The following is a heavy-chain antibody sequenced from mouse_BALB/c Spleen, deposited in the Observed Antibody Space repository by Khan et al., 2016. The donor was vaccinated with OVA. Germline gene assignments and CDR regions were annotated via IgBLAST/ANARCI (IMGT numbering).Heavy chain of an antibody. D-gene: IGHD1-1*01. V-gene: IGHV5-9-3*01. CDR1: GFTFSSYA. CDR2: ISGGGNYT. CDR3: TRPHIATVVVTSYWFLDV. Sequence: EVELVESGGGLVKPGGSLKLSCTASGFTFSSYAMSWVRQTPEKRLEWVATISGGGNYTYYPDSVKGRFTISRDNSKNTLYLQMSSLRTEDTAMYYCTRPHIATVVVTSYWFLDVWGAGTTVTVSS. J-gene: IGHJ1*01.